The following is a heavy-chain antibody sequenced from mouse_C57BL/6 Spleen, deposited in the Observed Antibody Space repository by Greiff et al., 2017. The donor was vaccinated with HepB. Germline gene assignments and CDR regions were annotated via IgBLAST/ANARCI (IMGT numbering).Heavy chain of an antibody. CDR3: ARARGTVVATPFAY. V-gene: IGHV1-12*01. CDR1: GYTFTSYN. Sequence: LQESGAELVRPGASVKMSCKASGYTFTSYNMHWVKQTPRQGLEWIGAIYPGNGDTSYNQKFKGKATLTVDKSSSTAYMQLSSLTSEDSAVYFCARARGTVVATPFAYWGQGTLVTVSA. D-gene: IGHD1-1*01. J-gene: IGHJ3*01. CDR2: IYPGNGDT.